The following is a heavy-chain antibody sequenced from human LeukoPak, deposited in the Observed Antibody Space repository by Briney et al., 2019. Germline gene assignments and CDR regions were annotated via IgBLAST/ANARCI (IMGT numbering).Heavy chain of an antibody. CDR1: GFTFSSYV. J-gene: IGHJ4*02. Sequence: GGSLTLSCAASGFTFSSYVMSWIRQAPGKGLEWVSAISGSGGSTYYADSVKGRFTISRDNSKNTLYLQMNSLRAEDTAVYYCAKGGSIIAVENFYWGQGTLVTVSS. CDR2: ISGSGGST. CDR3: AKGGSIIAVENFY. D-gene: IGHD6-19*01. V-gene: IGHV3-23*01.